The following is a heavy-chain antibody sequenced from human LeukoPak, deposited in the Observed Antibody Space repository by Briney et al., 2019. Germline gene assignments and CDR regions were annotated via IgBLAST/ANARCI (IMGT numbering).Heavy chain of an antibody. V-gene: IGHV4-4*07. CDR3: ARDSYYYDSSGYSIFDY. J-gene: IGHJ4*02. CDR2: IYTSGST. Sequence: SETLSLTYTVSGGSISSYYWSWIRQPAGKGLEWIGRIYTSGSTNYNPSLKSRVTMSVDTSKNQFSLKLSSVTAADTAVYYCARDSYYYDSSGYSIFDYWGQGTLVTVSS. D-gene: IGHD3-22*01. CDR1: GGSISSYY.